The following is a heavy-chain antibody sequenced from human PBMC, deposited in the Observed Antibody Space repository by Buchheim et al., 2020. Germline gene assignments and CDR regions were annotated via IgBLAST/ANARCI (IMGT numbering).Heavy chain of an antibody. V-gene: IGHV3-30*04. CDR2: ISYDGSNK. CDR3: ARDPWEQLVRPH. Sequence: QVQLVESGGGVVQPGRSLRLSCAASGFTFSSYAMHWVRQAPGKGLEWVAVISYDGSNKYYAGSVKGRFTISRDNSKNTLYLQMNSLRAEDTAVYYCARDPWEQLVRPHWGQGTL. J-gene: IGHJ4*02. CDR1: GFTFSSYA. D-gene: IGHD6-6*01.